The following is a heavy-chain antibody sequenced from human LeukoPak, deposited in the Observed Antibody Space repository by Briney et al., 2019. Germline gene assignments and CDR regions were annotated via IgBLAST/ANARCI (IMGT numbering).Heavy chain of an antibody. D-gene: IGHD4-23*01. V-gene: IGHV1-2*02. CDR1: GYTFTGYY. CDR3: ARLTTVVTPVY. CDR2: INPNSGGT. Sequence: ASVEVSCKASGYTFTGYYMHWVRQAPGQGLEWMGWINPNSGGTNYAQKFQGRVTVTRDTSISTAYMELSRLRSDDTAVYYCARLTTVVTPVYWGQGTLVTVSS. J-gene: IGHJ4*02.